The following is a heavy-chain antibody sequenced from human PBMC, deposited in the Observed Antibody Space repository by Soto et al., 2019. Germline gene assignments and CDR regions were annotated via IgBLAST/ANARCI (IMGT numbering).Heavy chain of an antibody. CDR2: ISANNGNT. V-gene: IGHV1-18*01. J-gene: IGHJ4*01. CDR1: GYTFTSYG. CDR3: ARGRYGDY. D-gene: IGHD1-1*01. Sequence: QVHLVQSGAEVKKPGASVKVSCKASGYTFTSYGITWVRQAPGQGLEWRGWISANNGNTDNAQKLQGRVIVTRDTSTSTAYMELRCLLYDDTAVYYWARGRYGDYWGHGALVTVSS.